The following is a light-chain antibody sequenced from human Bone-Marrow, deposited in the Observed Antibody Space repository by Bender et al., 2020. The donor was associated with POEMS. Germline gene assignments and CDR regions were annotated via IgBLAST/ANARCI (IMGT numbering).Light chain of an antibody. CDR1: DLGDNY. V-gene: IGLV3-1*01. Sequence: SYELTQPPSVSVSPGQTATITCSGDDLGDNYASWYQQKPGQSPVVVIYQVYKRPSGVPDRFSGSKSGNTASLTISGLQAEDEADYYCCSYADNSVWVFGGGTKLTVL. CDR2: QVY. CDR3: CSYADNSVWV. J-gene: IGLJ3*02.